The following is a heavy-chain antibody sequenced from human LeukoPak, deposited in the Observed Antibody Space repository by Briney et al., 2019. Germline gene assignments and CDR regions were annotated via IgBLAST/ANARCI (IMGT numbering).Heavy chain of an antibody. CDR3: ARGAVGWFGELLPLNFDY. V-gene: IGHV3-48*04. Sequence: GGSLRLSCAASGFTFSSYWMSWVRQARGKGLEWVSYISSSSSTIYYADSVKGRFTISIDNAKNSLYLQMNSLRAEDTAVYYCARGAVGWFGELLPLNFDYWGQGTLVTVSS. CDR2: ISSSSSTI. D-gene: IGHD3-10*01. J-gene: IGHJ4*02. CDR1: GFTFSSYW.